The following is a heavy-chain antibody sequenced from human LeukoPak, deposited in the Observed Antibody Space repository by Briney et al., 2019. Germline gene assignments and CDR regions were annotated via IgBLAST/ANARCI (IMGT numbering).Heavy chain of an antibody. V-gene: IGHV1-18*04. CDR3: TRDHCRGDNCPSFDY. J-gene: IGHJ4*02. CDR2: IGAYNGDT. Sequence: ASVKVSCKPSGYTFTSFGISWVRQAPGQGLEWMGWIGAYNGDTNYAQKFQGRVTMTTDTSTSTAYMNLRSLRSDDTAVYYCTRDHCRGDNCPSFDYWGQGTLVTVSS. D-gene: IGHD2-15*01. CDR1: GYTFTSFG.